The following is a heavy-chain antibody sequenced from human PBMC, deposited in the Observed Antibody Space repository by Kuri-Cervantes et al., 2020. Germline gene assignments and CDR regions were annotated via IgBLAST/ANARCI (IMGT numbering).Heavy chain of an antibody. CDR1: GFTFSNYC. CDR3: ARLPDLGGSLGY. Sequence: GESLKISCAASGFTFSNYCMSWVRQAPGKGLEWVAKIKQDGSEKYHVDSVKGRFTISRDNAKNSLYLQMNSLRAEDTAVYYCARLPDLGGSLGYWGQGTLVTVSS. CDR2: IKQDGSEK. V-gene: IGHV3-7*01. D-gene: IGHD3-16*01. J-gene: IGHJ4*02.